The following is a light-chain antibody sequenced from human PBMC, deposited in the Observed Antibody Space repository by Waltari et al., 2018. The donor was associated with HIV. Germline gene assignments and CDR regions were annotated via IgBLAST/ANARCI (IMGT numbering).Light chain of an antibody. CDR1: SSNIGSNY. CDR2: TNT. CDR3: AAWDDSLSGVV. V-gene: IGLV1-47*01. J-gene: IGLJ2*01. Sequence: QSVLTQPPSASGTPGQRVTISCSGSSSNIGSNYVYWYQQLPGTAPKLLIYTNTQRPSGVPDRFSGSKSGTSASLAVSGLRSEDEAHYYCAAWDDSLSGVVFGGGTRLTVL.